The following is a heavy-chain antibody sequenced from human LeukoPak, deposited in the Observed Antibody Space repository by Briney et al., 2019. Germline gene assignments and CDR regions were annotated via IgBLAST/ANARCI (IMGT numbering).Heavy chain of an antibody. CDR2: IIPILGIA. V-gene: IGHV1-69*04. D-gene: IGHD2-2*01. Sequence: SVKVSCKASGGTFSSYAISGVRQAPGQGLEWMGRIIPILGIANYAQKFQGRVTITADKSTSTAYMELSSLRSEDTAVYYCARRQVVPAAMGGYYYYGMDVWGQGTTVTVSS. J-gene: IGHJ6*02. CDR3: ARRQVVPAAMGGYYYYGMDV. CDR1: GGTFSSYA.